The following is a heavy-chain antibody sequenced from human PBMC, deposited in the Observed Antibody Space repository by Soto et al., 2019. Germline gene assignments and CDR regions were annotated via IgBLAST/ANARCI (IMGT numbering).Heavy chain of an antibody. CDR3: VSRDYGDYPDFDY. CDR2: IYYSGST. J-gene: IGHJ4*02. CDR1: GGSTNSANYF. V-gene: IGHV4-39*01. Sequence: GSLRLSCTVSGGSTNSANYFWGWVRQPPGKGLEWIVTIYYSGSTYYNPSLKSRVTISLDTSKNRFSLRLSSVTAADTAVYFCVSRDYGDYPDFDYWGQGTLVTVSS. D-gene: IGHD4-17*01.